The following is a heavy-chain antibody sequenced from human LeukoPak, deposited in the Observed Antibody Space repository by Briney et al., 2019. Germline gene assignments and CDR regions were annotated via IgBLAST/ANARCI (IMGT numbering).Heavy chain of an antibody. CDR1: RGSISSYY. CDR3: ARARGSQYYYYGMDV. Sequence: PSETLSLTCTVSRGSISSYYWSWIRQPPGKGLEWIGYIYYSGGTNYNPSLKSRVTMSVDTSRNQFSLKLNSVTAADTAVYYCARARGSQYYYYGMDVWGQGTTVTVFS. D-gene: IGHD6-13*01. J-gene: IGHJ6*02. V-gene: IGHV4-59*01. CDR2: IYYSGGT.